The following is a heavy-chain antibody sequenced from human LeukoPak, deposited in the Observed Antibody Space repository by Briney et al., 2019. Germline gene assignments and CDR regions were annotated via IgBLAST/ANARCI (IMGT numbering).Heavy chain of an antibody. J-gene: IGHJ4*02. D-gene: IGHD3-22*01. CDR1: GYTFTGCY. CDR2: INPNSGGT. Sequence: GASVKVSCKASGYTFTGCYMHWVRQAPGQGLEWMGWINPNSGGTNYAQKFQGRVTMTRDTSISTAYMELSRLRSDDTAVYYCARVAYYYDSSGYWAYWGQGTLVTVSS. CDR3: ARVAYYYDSSGYWAY. V-gene: IGHV1-2*02.